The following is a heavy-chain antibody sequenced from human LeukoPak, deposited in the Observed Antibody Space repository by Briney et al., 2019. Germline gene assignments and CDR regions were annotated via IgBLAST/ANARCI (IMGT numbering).Heavy chain of an antibody. D-gene: IGHD4-17*01. Sequence: GGSLRLSCAASGFTFSSSWMSWVRQAPGRGLEWVATIKDDGSDKYYVDSVKGRFTISRDNAKNSLYLQMNSLRVEDTAVYYCARGSGPGVTTIDSWGQGTLVIVSS. CDR1: GFTFSSSW. CDR2: IKDDGSDK. V-gene: IGHV3-7*03. J-gene: IGHJ4*02. CDR3: ARGSGPGVTTIDS.